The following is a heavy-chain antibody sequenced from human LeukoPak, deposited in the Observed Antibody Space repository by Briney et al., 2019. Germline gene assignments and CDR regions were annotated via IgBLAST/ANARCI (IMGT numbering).Heavy chain of an antibody. Sequence: GESTKISCKGSGYSFATYWIGWVRQMPGKGLEWMGGIYPGGSDIRYRPSFQGQVTISADRSIYTAYLQWSSLKASDTAIYYCARPRTDGYNFEGFDVWGQGTMVTVSS. J-gene: IGHJ3*01. D-gene: IGHD5-24*01. CDR1: GYSFATYW. V-gene: IGHV5-51*01. CDR3: ARPRTDGYNFEGFDV. CDR2: IYPGGSDI.